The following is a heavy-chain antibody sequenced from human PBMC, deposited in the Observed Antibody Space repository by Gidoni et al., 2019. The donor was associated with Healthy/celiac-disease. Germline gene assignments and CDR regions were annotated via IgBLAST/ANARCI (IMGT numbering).Heavy chain of an antibody. J-gene: IGHJ4*02. D-gene: IGHD6-13*01. V-gene: IGHV3-33*01. CDR3: ARGQQLYYFDY. CDR1: GLTFSSYG. Sequence: QVQLVESGGGVVQPGRSLRLSCAASGLTFSSYGMHWVRQAPGKGLEWVAVIWYDGSNKYYADSVKGRFTISRDNSKNTLYLQMNSLRAEDTAVYYCARGQQLYYFDYWGQGTLVTVSS. CDR2: IWYDGSNK.